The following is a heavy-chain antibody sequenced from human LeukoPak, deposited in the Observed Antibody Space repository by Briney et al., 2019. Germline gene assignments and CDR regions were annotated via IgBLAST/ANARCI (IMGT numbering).Heavy chain of an antibody. CDR3: ARSLYSNSFDY. D-gene: IGHD6-6*01. V-gene: IGHV4-59*01. J-gene: IGHJ4*02. Sequence: SETLSLTCSVSNGSINTYYWSWIRQPPGKGLEWIGYIYYSGSTNYNPSLKSRVTISVDTSKNQFSLKLSSVTAADTAVYYCARSLYSNSFDYWGQGTLVTVSS. CDR1: NGSINTYY. CDR2: IYYSGST.